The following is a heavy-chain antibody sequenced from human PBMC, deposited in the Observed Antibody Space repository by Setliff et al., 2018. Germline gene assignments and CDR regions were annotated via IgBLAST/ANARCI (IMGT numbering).Heavy chain of an antibody. CDR3: ARDRLLVGARYAMDV. CDR1: GGSINSGGYY. Sequence: SETLSLTCTVSGGSINSGGYYWSWIRQHPGKGLEWIGYIYYSGSTYYNPSLKSRVTISVDTSKSQFSLKLSSVTAADTAVYYCARDRLLVGARYAMDVWGKGTTVTVSS. CDR2: IYYSGST. V-gene: IGHV4-31*03. D-gene: IGHD1-26*01. J-gene: IGHJ6*03.